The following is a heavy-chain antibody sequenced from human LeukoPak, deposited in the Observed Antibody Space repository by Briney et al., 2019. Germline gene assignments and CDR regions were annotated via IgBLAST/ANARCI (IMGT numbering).Heavy chain of an antibody. CDR2: ISTYNDNT. CDR3: ARVRGSGELPGYYYYYMDV. D-gene: IGHD1-26*01. CDR1: GYTFSSYG. V-gene: IGHV1-18*01. J-gene: IGHJ6*03. Sequence: ASVKVSCKASGYTFSSYGISWVRQAPGQGLEWMGWISTYNDNTHYAQKLQGRVSMTTDTSTSTAYMELRSLRSDDTAVYYCARVRGSGELPGYYYYYMDVWGKGTTVTVSS.